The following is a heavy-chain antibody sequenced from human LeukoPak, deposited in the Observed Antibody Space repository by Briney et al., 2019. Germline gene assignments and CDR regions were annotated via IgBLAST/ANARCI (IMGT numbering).Heavy chain of an antibody. CDR2: IYYSGST. J-gene: IGHJ4*02. Sequence: SETLSLTCTVSGGSISSSSYYWGWIRQPPGKGLEWIGSIYYSGSTYYNPSLKSRVTISVDTSKIQFSLKLSSVTAADTAVYYCARRWYSSSSVDYWGQGTLVTVSS. D-gene: IGHD6-6*01. V-gene: IGHV4-39*01. CDR3: ARRWYSSSSVDY. CDR1: GGSISSSSYY.